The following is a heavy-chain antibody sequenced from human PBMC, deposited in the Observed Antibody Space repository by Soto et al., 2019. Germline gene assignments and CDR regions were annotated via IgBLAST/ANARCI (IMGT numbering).Heavy chain of an antibody. Sequence: ASVKVSCKASGYTFTSYAMHWVRQAPGQRLEWMGWINAGNGNTKYSQKFQGRVTITRDTSASTAYMELSSLRSEDTTVYYCARFVFGKQFDYWGQGTLVTVSS. J-gene: IGHJ4*02. D-gene: IGHD3-10*02. CDR1: GYTFTSYA. CDR2: INAGNGNT. CDR3: ARFVFGKQFDY. V-gene: IGHV1-3*01.